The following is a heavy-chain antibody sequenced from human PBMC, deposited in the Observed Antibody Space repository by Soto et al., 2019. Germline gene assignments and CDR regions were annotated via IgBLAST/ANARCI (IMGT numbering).Heavy chain of an antibody. CDR1: GFTFSTYT. CDR2: IIGGGDT. D-gene: IGHD1-1*01. Sequence: EVQLLESGGGLGQPGGSLRLSCAASGFTFSTYTMNWVRQGPGQGLEWVSAIIGGGDTYYADSVKGGFTISRDNSKNTVYLQGNSLRAEDTAVYYCAQNRHHDGRWTIDSWGRGAHITV. V-gene: IGHV3-23*01. J-gene: IGHJ4*02. CDR3: AQNRHHDGRWTIDS.